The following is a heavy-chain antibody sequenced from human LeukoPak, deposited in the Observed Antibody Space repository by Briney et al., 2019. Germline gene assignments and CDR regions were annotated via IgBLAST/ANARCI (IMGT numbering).Heavy chain of an antibody. CDR2: IYYSGST. CDR1: GGSISSSSYY. CDR3: ARHGRMGFGETNFPVFDY. J-gene: IGHJ4*02. Sequence: SETLSLTCTASGGSISSSSYYWGWIRQPPGKGLEWIGSIYYSGSTYYNPSLKSRVTISVDTSKNQFSLKLSSVTAADTAVYYCARHGRMGFGETNFPVFDYWGQGTLVTVSS. V-gene: IGHV4-39*01. D-gene: IGHD3-10*01.